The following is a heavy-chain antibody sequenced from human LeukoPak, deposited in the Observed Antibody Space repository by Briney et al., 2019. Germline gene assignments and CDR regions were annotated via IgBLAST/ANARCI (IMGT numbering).Heavy chain of an antibody. J-gene: IGHJ4*02. Sequence: GGSLRLSCVASGFSSSGFSMSWVRQAPGKGLEWVAKMNEYGSEIFYVDSVKGRFTISRDNAKKSLYLQMNSLRAEDTAVYYCARGGDIVVVPAAMGDYWGQRTLVTVSS. CDR1: GFSSSGFS. V-gene: IGHV3-7*01. CDR3: ARGGDIVVVPAAMGDY. CDR2: MNEYGSEI. D-gene: IGHD2-2*01.